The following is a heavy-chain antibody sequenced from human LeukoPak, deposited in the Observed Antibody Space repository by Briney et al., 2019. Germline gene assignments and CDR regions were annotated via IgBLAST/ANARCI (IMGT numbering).Heavy chain of an antibody. Sequence: PGGSLRLACAASGFIFSSYNLNWVRQAPGKGLEWVSSISTSSSYIYYADSMKGRFTISRDNSRNSLYLQMNSLRSEDTAMYFCARDSNPYCSGGSCTAFDIWGQGKMVTVSS. CDR1: GFIFSSYN. CDR3: ARDSNPYCSGGSCTAFDI. J-gene: IGHJ3*02. V-gene: IGHV3-21*01. CDR2: ISTSSSYI. D-gene: IGHD2-15*01.